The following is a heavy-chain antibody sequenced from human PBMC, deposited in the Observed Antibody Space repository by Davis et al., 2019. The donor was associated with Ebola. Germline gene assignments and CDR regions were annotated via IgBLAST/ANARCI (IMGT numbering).Heavy chain of an antibody. V-gene: IGHV3-21*01. CDR1: GFTFSSYS. Sequence: GESLKISCAASGFTFSSYSMNWVRQAPGKGLEWVSSISSSSSYIYYADSVKGRFTISRDNAKNSLYLQMNSLRAEDTAVYYCASLYYDSSGYPYYGMDVWGKGTTVTVSS. J-gene: IGHJ6*04. CDR3: ASLYYDSSGYPYYGMDV. CDR2: ISSSSSYI. D-gene: IGHD3-22*01.